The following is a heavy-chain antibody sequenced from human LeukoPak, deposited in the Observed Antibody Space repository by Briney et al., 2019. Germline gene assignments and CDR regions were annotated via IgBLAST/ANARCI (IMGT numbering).Heavy chain of an antibody. J-gene: IGHJ4*02. CDR2: ISYDGRNI. D-gene: IGHD3-10*01. CDR3: ARGKITGSSFFDY. Sequence: GGSLRLSCAASGSTFSNHGMHWVRQAPGKGLEWVALISYDGRNIQYSDSVRGRFTISRDNSKNTVYLEMNSLTPEDTAVYYCARGKITGSSFFDYGGQGSLVTVSA. V-gene: IGHV3-30*03. CDR1: GSTFSNHG.